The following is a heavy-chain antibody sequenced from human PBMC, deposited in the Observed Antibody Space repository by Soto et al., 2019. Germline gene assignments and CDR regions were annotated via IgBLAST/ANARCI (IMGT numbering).Heavy chain of an antibody. CDR2: MYYIGST. V-gene: IGHV4-59*01. Sequence: SETLSLTCTVSGGSINNYYWSWIRQPPGKGLEWIGNMYYIGSTNYNPSLKSRVTISIDTSKNQFSLKLSSVTPADTAVYYCARGGSTIAARIFDYWGQGILVTVSS. CDR3: ARGGSTIAARIFDY. J-gene: IGHJ4*02. D-gene: IGHD6-6*01. CDR1: GGSINNYY.